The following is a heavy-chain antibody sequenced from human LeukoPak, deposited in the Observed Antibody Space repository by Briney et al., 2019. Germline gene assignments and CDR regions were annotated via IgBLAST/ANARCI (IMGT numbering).Heavy chain of an antibody. CDR1: GFTFSSYA. J-gene: IGHJ6*02. Sequence: PGGSLILSCAASGFTFSSYAMSWVRRAPGKGLEWVSAISGSGGSTYYADSVKGRFTISRDNSKNTLYLQMNSLRAEDTAVYYCAKYINGYYYHGMDAWGQGTTVTVSS. CDR2: ISGSGGST. CDR3: AKYINGYYYHGMDA. V-gene: IGHV3-23*01. D-gene: IGHD2-8*01.